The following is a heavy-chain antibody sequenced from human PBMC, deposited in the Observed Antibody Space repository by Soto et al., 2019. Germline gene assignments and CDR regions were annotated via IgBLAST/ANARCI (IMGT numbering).Heavy chain of an antibody. CDR2: INPNSGGT. CDR3: ARDKVGDTRVRGVGLYYYGMDV. V-gene: IGHV1-2*04. CDR1: GYTFTGYY. D-gene: IGHD3-10*01. Sequence: ASVKVSCKASGYTFTGYYMHWVRQAPGQGLEWMGWINPNSGGTNYAQKFQGWVTMTRDTSISTAYMELSRLRSDDTAVYYCARDKVGDTRVRGVGLYYYGMDVWGQGTTVTVSS. J-gene: IGHJ6*02.